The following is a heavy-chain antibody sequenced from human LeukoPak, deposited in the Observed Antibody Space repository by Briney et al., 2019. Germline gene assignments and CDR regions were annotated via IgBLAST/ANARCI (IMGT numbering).Heavy chain of an antibody. J-gene: IGHJ4*02. CDR2: INSGGSST. CDR3: ARSFGGTYYFDY. CDR1: GFTFSPYW. Sequence: GGSLRLSCAASGFTFSPYWMHWVRQAPGKGLVWVSHINSGGSSTSYADSVKGRFTISRDNAKNTLFLQMHSLRADDTAVYYCARSFGGTYYFDYWGQGTLVTVSS. V-gene: IGHV3-74*01. D-gene: IGHD1-26*01.